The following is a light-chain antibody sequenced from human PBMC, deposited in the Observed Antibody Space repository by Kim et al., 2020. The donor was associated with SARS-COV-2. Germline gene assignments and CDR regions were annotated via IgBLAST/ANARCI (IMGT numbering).Light chain of an antibody. V-gene: IGLV6-57*01. CDR1: SGSIASKY. Sequence: NFMLTQPHSVSESPGKTVTISCTRSSGSIASKYVQWYQQRPGSSPATVIYEDRKRPSGVPDRFSGSIDTSSNSASLAISGLKTEDEADYYCQSYDNNNHWVFGGGTQLTVL. J-gene: IGLJ3*02. CDR2: EDR. CDR3: QSYDNNNHWV.